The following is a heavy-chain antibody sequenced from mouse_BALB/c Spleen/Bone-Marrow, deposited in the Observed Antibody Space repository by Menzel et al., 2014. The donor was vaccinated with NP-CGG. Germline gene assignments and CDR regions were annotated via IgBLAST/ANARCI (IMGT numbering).Heavy chain of an antibody. J-gene: IGHJ3*01. CDR1: GYTFTSYW. D-gene: IGHD2-14*01. V-gene: IGHV1S127*01. CDR3: TNLGTY. Sequence: QVHLQQSGAELVKPGASVKMSCKASGYTFTSYWMHWVKPRPGQGLEWIGAIDPSDIYTHYNQEFKGKATLTVDTSSSTAYMQLSSLTSEDSAVYYCTNLGTYWGQGTLVTVSA. CDR2: IDPSDIYT.